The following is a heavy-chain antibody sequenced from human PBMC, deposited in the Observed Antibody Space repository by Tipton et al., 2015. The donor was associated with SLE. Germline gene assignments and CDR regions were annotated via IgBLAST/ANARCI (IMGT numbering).Heavy chain of an antibody. CDR2: IIHSGST. V-gene: IGHV4-34*12. CDR1: GGSFSAYY. Sequence: LTCAVYGGSFSAYYWSWIRQPPGKGLEWIGEIIHSGSTNYNPSLKSRVTISVDTSKNQFSLKLSSVTAADTAVYYCASVSCDSTSCFYNWFDPWGQGTLVTVSS. CDR3: ASVSCDSTSCFYNWFDP. J-gene: IGHJ5*02. D-gene: IGHD2-2*01.